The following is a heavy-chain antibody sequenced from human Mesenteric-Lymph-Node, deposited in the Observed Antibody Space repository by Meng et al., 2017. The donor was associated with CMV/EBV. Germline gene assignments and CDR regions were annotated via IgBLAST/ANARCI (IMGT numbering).Heavy chain of an antibody. CDR1: GYPLTELS. D-gene: IGHD6-13*01. V-gene: IGHV1-46*01. CDR2: VNPTDSST. J-gene: IGHJ4*02. CDR3: AREAAAAGKTFDS. Sequence: CKVSGYPLTELSLHWVRQAPGQGLEWVGLVNPTDSSTAYAQKFRGRITVTRDASTSAVYMDLSSLRSEDTAVYYCAREAAAAGKTFDSWGQGTLVTVS.